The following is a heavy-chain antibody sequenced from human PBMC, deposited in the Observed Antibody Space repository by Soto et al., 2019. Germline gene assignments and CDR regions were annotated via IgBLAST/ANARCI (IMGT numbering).Heavy chain of an antibody. CDR1: GFTVSSNF. CDR2: IYSGGTT. Sequence: EVQLVESGGGLVQPGGSLRLSCAASGFTVSSNFMSWVRQAPGKGLEWVSVIYSGGTTYYADSVKGRFTISRHNSKNTRYLQMHTWRAEDTAVYCCARGAGYSRGWYDYWGQRTLVTVSS. J-gene: IGHJ4*02. V-gene: IGHV3-53*04. CDR3: ARGAGYSRGWYDY. D-gene: IGHD6-19*01.